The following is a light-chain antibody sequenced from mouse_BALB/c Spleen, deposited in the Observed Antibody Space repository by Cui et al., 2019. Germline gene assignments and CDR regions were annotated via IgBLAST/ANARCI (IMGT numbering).Light chain of an antibody. Sequence: DILLTQSPAILSVSPGERVSFPCRASQSIGTSIHWYQQRTNGSPRLLIKYASESISGIPSRFSGSGSGTDFTLSINSVESEDIADYYCQQSNSWPFTFGSGTKLEIK. CDR1: QSIGTS. CDR3: QQSNSWPFT. CDR2: YAS. J-gene: IGKJ4*01. V-gene: IGKV5-48*01.